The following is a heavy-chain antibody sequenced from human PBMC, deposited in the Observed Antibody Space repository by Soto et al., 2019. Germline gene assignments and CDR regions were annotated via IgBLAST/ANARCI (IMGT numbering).Heavy chain of an antibody. D-gene: IGHD3-22*01. Sequence: GGSLRLSCAASGFTFSSYGMHWVRQAPGKGLEWVAVISYDGSNKYYADSVKGRFTISRDNSKNTLYLQMNSLRAEDTAVYYCAKDADDSSKGVYYYYYYGMDVWGQGTTVTVSS. V-gene: IGHV3-30*18. J-gene: IGHJ6*02. CDR1: GFTFSSYG. CDR2: ISYDGSNK. CDR3: AKDADDSSKGVYYYYYYGMDV.